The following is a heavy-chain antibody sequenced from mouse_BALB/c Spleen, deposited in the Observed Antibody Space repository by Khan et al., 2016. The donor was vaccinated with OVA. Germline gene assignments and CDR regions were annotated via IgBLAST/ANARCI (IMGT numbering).Heavy chain of an antibody. J-gene: IGHJ3*01. CDR1: GYNIKDTY. CDR2: IDPFDGNT. V-gene: IGHV14-3*02. CDR3: TNPYYFDY. D-gene: IGHD1-1*01. Sequence: EVQLQESGAELVKPGASVNLSCTASGYNIKDTYMNWVRQRPEQGLEWIGRIDPFDGNTQYDSDFMAKATITADTSSNTAYLQLSSLTYEDTAVYDCTNPYYFDYWGQGTPVTVSA.